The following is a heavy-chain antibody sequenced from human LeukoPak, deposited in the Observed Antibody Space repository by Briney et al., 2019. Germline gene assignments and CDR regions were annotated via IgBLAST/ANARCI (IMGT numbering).Heavy chain of an antibody. J-gene: IGHJ4*02. CDR2: IIPIFGAP. D-gene: IGHD5-18*01. V-gene: IGHV1-69*13. CDR3: TLSGYKYGYSPTLQIVLDY. Sequence: GASVKVSCKASGDSFANYAITWVRQAPGQGPEWVGGIIPIFGAPNYAPKYRGRVTISADESTRTTYLEVRGLRPEDTAIYYCTLSGYKYGYSPTLQIVLDYWGLGTLVIVSS. CDR1: GDSFANYA.